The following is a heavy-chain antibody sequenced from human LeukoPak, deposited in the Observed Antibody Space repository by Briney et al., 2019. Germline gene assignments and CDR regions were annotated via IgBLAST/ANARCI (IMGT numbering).Heavy chain of an antibody. CDR1: GYTFTSYY. CDR3: ARELKDHDAFDI. CDR2: INPSGGST. Sequence: GASVKVSCKASGYTFTSYYMHWVRQAPGQGLEWMGIINPSGGSTSYAQKFQGRVTMTRDTSTSTVYMELSSLRSDDTAVYYCARELKDHDAFDIWGQGTMVTVSS. V-gene: IGHV1-46*01. J-gene: IGHJ3*02.